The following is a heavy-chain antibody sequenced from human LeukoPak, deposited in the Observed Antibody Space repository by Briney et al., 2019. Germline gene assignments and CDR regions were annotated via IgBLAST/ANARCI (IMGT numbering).Heavy chain of an antibody. CDR2: ISWNGGTI. CDR1: GFTFDDYA. J-gene: IGHJ4*02. CDR3: AKDKVFGGELDY. D-gene: IGHD3-10*01. Sequence: PGGSLRLSCAASGFTFDDYAMHWVRQVPGKGLEWVSGISWNGGTIGYADSVKGRFTISRDNAKNSLYLQMNSLRAEDTALYYCAKDKVFGGELDYWGQGTLVTVSS. V-gene: IGHV3-9*01.